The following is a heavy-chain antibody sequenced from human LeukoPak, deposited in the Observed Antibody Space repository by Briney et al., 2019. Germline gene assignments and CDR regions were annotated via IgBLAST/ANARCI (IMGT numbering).Heavy chain of an antibody. CDR1: GGSISSYY. Sequence: PSETLSLTCTVSGGSISSYYWSRIRQPAGKGLEWIGRIYTSGSTNYNPSLKSRVTMSVDTSKNQFSLKLSSVTAADTAVYYCARDGSGCSSTSCYYDWFDPWGQGTLVTVSS. V-gene: IGHV4-4*07. J-gene: IGHJ5*02. D-gene: IGHD2-2*01. CDR3: ARDGSGCSSTSCYYDWFDP. CDR2: IYTSGST.